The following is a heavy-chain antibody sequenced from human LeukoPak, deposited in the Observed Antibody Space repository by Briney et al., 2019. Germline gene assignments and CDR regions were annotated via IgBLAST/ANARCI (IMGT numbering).Heavy chain of an antibody. D-gene: IGHD6-19*01. J-gene: IGHJ4*02. CDR3: AKDKGYSSGWYYFDY. Sequence: GGSLRLSCAASGFTFSSYGMHWVRQAPGKGLEWVAVISYDGSNKYYADSVKGRFTISRDNSKNTLYLQMNSLRAEGTAVYYCAKDKGYSSGWYYFDYWGQGTLVTVSS. CDR1: GFTFSSYG. V-gene: IGHV3-30*18. CDR2: ISYDGSNK.